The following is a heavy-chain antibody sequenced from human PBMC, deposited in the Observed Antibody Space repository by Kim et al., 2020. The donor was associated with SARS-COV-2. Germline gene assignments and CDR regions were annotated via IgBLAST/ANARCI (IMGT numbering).Heavy chain of an antibody. D-gene: IGHD1-1*01. CDR3: ARVTDNWNYFDS. CDR1: EFTVSSNS. V-gene: IGHV3-66*01. J-gene: IGHJ4*02. CDR2: IYGGGST. Sequence: GGSLRLSCAASEFTVSSNSMTWVRQAPGKGLEWVSVIYGGGSTYYADSVKGRFTISRDSSKNTLNLHINSLRAEDTAVYYCARVTDNWNYFDSWGQGTLVTVSS.